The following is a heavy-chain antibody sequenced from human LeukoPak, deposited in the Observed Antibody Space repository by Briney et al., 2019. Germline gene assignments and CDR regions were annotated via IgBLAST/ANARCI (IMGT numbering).Heavy chain of an antibody. CDR2: ITVHNGNT. CDR3: ARERSYDSSGYYRNNWFDP. J-gene: IGHJ5*02. D-gene: IGHD3-22*01. CDR1: GYTFISYA. Sequence: ASVKASCKTSGYTFISYAISWVRQAPGQGLEGMGWITVHNGNTNYAQKFQGRVTWTTDTSRSTAYMELRSLGSDDTAVYYCARERSYDSSGYYRNNWFDPGGQGTLVTVSS. V-gene: IGHV1-18*04.